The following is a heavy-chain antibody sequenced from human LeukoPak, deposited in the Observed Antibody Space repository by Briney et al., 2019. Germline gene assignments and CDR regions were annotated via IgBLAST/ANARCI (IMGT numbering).Heavy chain of an antibody. Sequence: GGSLRLSRAASGFTFSSYSMNWVRQAPGKGLEWVSSISSSSSYIYYADSVKGRFTISRDNAKNSLYLQMNSLRAEDTAVYYCARQYYDILTGYYKPGDYFDYWGQGTLVTVSS. CDR3: ARQYYDILTGYYKPGDYFDY. V-gene: IGHV3-21*01. J-gene: IGHJ4*02. CDR2: ISSSSSYI. CDR1: GFTFSSYS. D-gene: IGHD3-9*01.